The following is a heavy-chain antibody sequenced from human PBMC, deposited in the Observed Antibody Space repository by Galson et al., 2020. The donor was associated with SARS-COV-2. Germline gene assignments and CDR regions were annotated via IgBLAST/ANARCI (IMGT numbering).Heavy chain of an antibody. CDR3: ARQILTGYYSFYYFDY. V-gene: IGHV4-39*01. D-gene: IGHD3-9*01. CDR2: IYYSQRN. Sequence: SQTLSLTCTVYAGSLHSRSYYWGWLRQPPGEGLEWISSIYYSQRNYYNPSLTSRVTMSVDTSKNQFSLKLSSVTAADTAVYYCARQILTGYYSFYYFDYWGQGTLVTVSS. J-gene: IGHJ4*02. CDR1: AGSLHSRSYY.